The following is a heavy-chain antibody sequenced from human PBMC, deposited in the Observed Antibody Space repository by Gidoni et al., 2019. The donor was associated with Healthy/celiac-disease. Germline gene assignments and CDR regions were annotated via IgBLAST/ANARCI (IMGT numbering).Heavy chain of an antibody. V-gene: IGHV3-21*01. Sequence: EVQLVESGGGLVKHGGSLRLSCSASGFTFRSYSMNWVRQAPGKGLGWVSSISSSSSYIYDADSVKGRFTISRDNAKNSLYLQMNSLRAEDTAVYYCARGMDYDFWSGPYFDYWGQGTLVTVSS. J-gene: IGHJ4*02. CDR2: ISSSSSYI. D-gene: IGHD3-3*01. CDR1: GFTFRSYS. CDR3: ARGMDYDFWSGPYFDY.